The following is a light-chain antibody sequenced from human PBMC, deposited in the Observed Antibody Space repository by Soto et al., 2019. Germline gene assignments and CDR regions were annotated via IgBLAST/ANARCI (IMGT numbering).Light chain of an antibody. CDR2: GAT. CDR1: QTVSASY. CDR3: QLHGVSSPRIT. V-gene: IGKV3-20*01. Sequence: DIVLTQSPGTLSLSPGEKATLSCRASQTVSASYLAWYQQKPGQAPRLLIHGATNRIIGIPDTFSGSVSGTDFTLTISRLEPEDFAVYYCQLHGVSSPRITFGQGTRLEIK. J-gene: IGKJ5*01.